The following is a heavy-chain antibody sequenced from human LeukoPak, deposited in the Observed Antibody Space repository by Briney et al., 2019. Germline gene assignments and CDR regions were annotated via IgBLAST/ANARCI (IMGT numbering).Heavy chain of an antibody. V-gene: IGHV4-39*07. D-gene: IGHD1-26*01. CDR1: GASISSGSFY. Sequence: SQTLSLTCTVSGASISSGSFYWNWIRQPAGKGLEWIGSIYYSGSTYYNPSLKSRVTISVDTSKNQFSLKLSSVTAAGTAVYYCARDQRGHVGYWGQGTLVTVSS. CDR2: IYYSGST. J-gene: IGHJ4*02. CDR3: ARDQRGHVGY.